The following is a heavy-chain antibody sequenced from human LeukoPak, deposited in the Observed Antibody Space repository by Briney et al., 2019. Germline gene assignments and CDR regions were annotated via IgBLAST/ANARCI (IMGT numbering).Heavy chain of an antibody. D-gene: IGHD3-3*01. CDR1: GFTFSSYS. CDR2: ISSSSSTI. Sequence: DPGGSLRLSCAASGFTFSSYSMNWVRQAPGKGLEWVSYISSSSSTIYYADSVKGRFTISRDNAKNSLYLQMNSLRAEDTAVYYCAKSLSYYDFWSGYPDAFDIWGQGTMVTVSS. J-gene: IGHJ3*02. CDR3: AKSLSYYDFWSGYPDAFDI. V-gene: IGHV3-48*04.